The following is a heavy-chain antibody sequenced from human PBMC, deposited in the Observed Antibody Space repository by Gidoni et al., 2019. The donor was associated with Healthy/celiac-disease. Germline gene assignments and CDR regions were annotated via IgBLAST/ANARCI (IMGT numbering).Heavy chain of an antibody. CDR2: ISSRSSYI. Sequence: EVQLVESGGGLVKPGGSLRLSCAASGFTFSSSSMNWVRQAPGKGLEWVSSISSRSSYIYYADSVKGRFTISRDNAKNSLYLQMNSLRAEDTAVYYCALSRWWFDPWGQGTLVTVSS. CDR3: ALSRWWFDP. V-gene: IGHV3-21*01. J-gene: IGHJ5*02. CDR1: GFTFSSSS.